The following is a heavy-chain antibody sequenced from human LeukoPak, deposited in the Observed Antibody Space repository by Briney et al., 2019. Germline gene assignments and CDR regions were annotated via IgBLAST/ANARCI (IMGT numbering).Heavy chain of an antibody. D-gene: IGHD1-26*01. CDR1: GFTFSSYW. CDR2: IDSDGSST. Sequence: QPGGSLRLSCAASGFTFSSYWMYWVRQAPGKGLVWVSRIDSDGSSTTYADSVKGRFTISRDNAKNTLYLQMNSLRAEDTAVYYCASIVGASGGWGQGTLATVSS. CDR3: ASIVGASGG. J-gene: IGHJ4*02. V-gene: IGHV3-74*03.